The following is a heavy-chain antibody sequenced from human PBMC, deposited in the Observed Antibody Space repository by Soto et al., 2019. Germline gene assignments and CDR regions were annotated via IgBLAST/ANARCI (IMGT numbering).Heavy chain of an antibody. J-gene: IGHJ6*02. Sequence: EVQLVESGGGLVQPGRSLRLSCAVSGFIFDDYAMHWVRQAPGKGLEWVSALTWNGDYTGYAVSVKGRFTISRDNTKNSLYLQMTSLRAEDTALYSCAKSTMSSYYYGMDVWGQGTTVTVSS. CDR3: AKSTMSSYYYGMDV. CDR1: GFIFDDYA. V-gene: IGHV3-9*01. D-gene: IGHD3-10*02. CDR2: LTWNGDYT.